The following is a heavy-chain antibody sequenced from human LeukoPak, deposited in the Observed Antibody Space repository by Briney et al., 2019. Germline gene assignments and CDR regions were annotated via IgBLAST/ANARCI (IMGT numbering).Heavy chain of an antibody. D-gene: IGHD6-13*01. CDR2: IDPTDSYT. CDR3: ARGSSSWDFDY. CDR1: GYSFTYYW. Sequence: GESLRISCKGSGYSFTYYWINWVRHMPGKGLEWMGRIDPTDSYTNYSPSFQGHITISADKSINTVYLQCSSLKASDTAIYYCARGSSSWDFDYWGQGTLVTVSS. V-gene: IGHV5-10-1*01. J-gene: IGHJ4*02.